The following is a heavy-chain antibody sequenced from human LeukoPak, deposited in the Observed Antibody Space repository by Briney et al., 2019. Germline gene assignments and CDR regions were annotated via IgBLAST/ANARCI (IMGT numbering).Heavy chain of an antibody. J-gene: IGHJ4*02. CDR1: GGSISSSSYY. Sequence: KTSETLSLTCTVSGGSISSSSYYWGWIRQPPGKGLEWIGSIYYSGSTYYNPSLKSRVTISVDTSKNQFSLKLSSVTAADTAVYYCATHEDTAMVTGYWGQGTLVTVSS. CDR3: ATHEDTAMVTGY. D-gene: IGHD5-18*01. V-gene: IGHV4-39*07. CDR2: IYYSGST.